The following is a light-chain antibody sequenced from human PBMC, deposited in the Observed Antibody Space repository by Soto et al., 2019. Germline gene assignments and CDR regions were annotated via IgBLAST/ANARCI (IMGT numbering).Light chain of an antibody. V-gene: IGKV3-20*01. CDR1: QSVSSSY. CDR3: QQYGRSPPFT. J-gene: IGKJ4*01. CDR2: GAS. Sequence: EIVLTQSPGTLFLSPGERATLSCRASQSVSSSYLAWYQQKPGQAPRLLIYGASSRATGIPDRFSGSGSGTDFTLTISRLEPEDFAVYYCQQYGRSPPFTFGGGTKVEIK.